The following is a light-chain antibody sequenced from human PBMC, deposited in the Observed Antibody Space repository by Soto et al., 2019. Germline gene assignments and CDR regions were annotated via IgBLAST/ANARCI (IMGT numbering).Light chain of an antibody. CDR3: SSYTSSQAYV. V-gene: IGLV2-14*01. CDR1: CSDVGDYDY. CDR2: EVS. Sequence: QSVLTQPASVSESPGVSITISCTGTCSDVGDYDYVSWYQHHPGKAPKLMIYEVSNRPSGVSNRFSGSKSGNTASLTISGLQAEDEADYFCSSYTSSQAYVFGTGTKVTVL. J-gene: IGLJ1*01.